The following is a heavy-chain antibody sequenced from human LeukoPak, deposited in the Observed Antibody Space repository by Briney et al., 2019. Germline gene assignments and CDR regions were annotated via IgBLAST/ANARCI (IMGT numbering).Heavy chain of an antibody. CDR2: ISSSSSYI. D-gene: IGHD2-15*01. Sequence: GGSLRLSCAASGFTFSSYSMNWVRQAPGKGLEWVSYISSSSSYIYYADSVKGRFTISRDDAKNSLYLQMNNLRAEDTAVYYCARDFRSELAAAQVSNYWGQGTLVTVSS. CDR1: GFTFSSYS. J-gene: IGHJ4*02. CDR3: ARDFRSELAAAQVSNY. V-gene: IGHV3-21*01.